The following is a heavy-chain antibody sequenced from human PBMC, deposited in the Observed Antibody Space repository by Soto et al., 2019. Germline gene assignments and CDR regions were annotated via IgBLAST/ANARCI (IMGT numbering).Heavy chain of an antibody. CDR3: ARALYSSSWYVGMDV. D-gene: IGHD6-13*01. V-gene: IGHV2-70*01. Sequence: SGPTLVNPTQTLTLTCTFSGFSLSTSGMCVSWIRQPPGKALGWLALIDWDDDKYYSTSLKTRLTISKDTSKNQVVLTMTNMDPVDTATYYCARALYSSSWYVGMDVWGQGTTVTAP. CDR2: IDWDDDK. J-gene: IGHJ6*02. CDR1: GFSLSTSGMC.